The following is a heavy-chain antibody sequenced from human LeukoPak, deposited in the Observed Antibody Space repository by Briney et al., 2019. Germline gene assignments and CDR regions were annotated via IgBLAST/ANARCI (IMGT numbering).Heavy chain of an antibody. CDR3: AGGGKYSSGWYLDPRFDY. CDR2: IYYNENS. Sequence: SEALSLTCTVSGGSINSYYWSWIRQPPGKGLEWIGYIYYNENSNYNPSLKSRVTISVDTSKNQFSLKLRSVTTPDTALHFCAGGGKYSSGWYLDPRFDYWGQGTLVTVSS. V-gene: IGHV4-59*01. D-gene: IGHD6-19*01. J-gene: IGHJ4*02. CDR1: GGSINSYY.